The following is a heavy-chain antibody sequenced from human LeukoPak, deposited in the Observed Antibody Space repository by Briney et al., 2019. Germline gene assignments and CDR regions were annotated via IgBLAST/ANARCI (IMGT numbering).Heavy chain of an antibody. J-gene: IGHJ4*02. V-gene: IGHV3-66*01. Sequence: GGSLRLSCAASGFTTTTNYMSWVRQAPGKGLEWVSVIYSGGSTYYADSVKGRFTISRDNSKNTLYLQMNSLRAEDTAVYYCARDSEVGATELDYWGQGTLVTVSS. CDR3: ARDSEVGATELDY. D-gene: IGHD1-26*01. CDR1: GFTTTTNY. CDR2: IYSGGST.